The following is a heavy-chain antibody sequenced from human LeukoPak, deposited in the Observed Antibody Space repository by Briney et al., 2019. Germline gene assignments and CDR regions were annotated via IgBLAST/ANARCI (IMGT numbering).Heavy chain of an antibody. V-gene: IGHV3-30*04. D-gene: IGHD6-13*01. CDR3: AKVFYPAAGTGRVDFPFDY. CDR2: ISYDGSNK. J-gene: IGHJ4*02. CDR1: GFTFSSYA. Sequence: PGGSLRLSCAASGFTFSSYAMHWVRQAPGKGLEWVAVISYDGSNKYYADSVKGRFTISRDNSKTTLYLQMNSLRAEDTAVYYCAKVFYPAAGTGRVDFPFDYWGQGTLVTVSS.